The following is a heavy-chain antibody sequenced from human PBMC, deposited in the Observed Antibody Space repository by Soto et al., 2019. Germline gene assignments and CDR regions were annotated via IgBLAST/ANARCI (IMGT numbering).Heavy chain of an antibody. D-gene: IGHD2-15*01. CDR3: SSNRGEDMVVVVAATGAFDV. CDR2: IIPILGIA. V-gene: IGHV1-69*02. Sequence: QVQLAHSGAEVKKPGSSVKVSCKASGGTFSSYTISWVRQAPGQGLEWMGRIIPILGIANYAKKSQGRVTITADQSTSTAYMKLRSLRSEAKAVYYGSSNRGEDMVVVVAATGAFDVWGQGTMVTVSS. CDR1: GGTFSSYT. J-gene: IGHJ3*01.